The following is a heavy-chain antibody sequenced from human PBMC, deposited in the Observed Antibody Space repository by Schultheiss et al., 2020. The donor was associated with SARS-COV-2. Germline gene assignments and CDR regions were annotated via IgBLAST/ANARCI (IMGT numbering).Heavy chain of an antibody. CDR2: IWYDGSNK. J-gene: IGHJ4*02. D-gene: IGHD3-10*01. CDR3: AKSYPPITMVRGDLFDY. V-gene: IGHV3-33*06. CDR1: GFTFSSYG. Sequence: GESLKISCAASGFTFSSYGMHWVRQAPGKGLEWVAVIWYDGSNKYYADSVKGRFTISRDNSKNTLYLQMNSLRAEDTAVYYCAKSYPPITMVRGDLFDYWGQGTLVTVSS.